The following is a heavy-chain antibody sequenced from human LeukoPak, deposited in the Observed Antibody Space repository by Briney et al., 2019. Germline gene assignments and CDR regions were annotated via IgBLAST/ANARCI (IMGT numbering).Heavy chain of an antibody. CDR3: ARGLLAAAGAEYFQH. J-gene: IGHJ1*01. CDR1: GGSFSGYY. V-gene: IGHV4-34*01. Sequence: SETLSLTCAVYGGSFSGYYWTWIRQPPGKGPEWIGEISHSEGTHYNPSLKSRVTISEDTSKNQFFLNLNSVTAADTAVYYCARGLLAAAGAEYFQHWGQGTLVTVSS. D-gene: IGHD6-13*01. CDR2: ISHSEGT.